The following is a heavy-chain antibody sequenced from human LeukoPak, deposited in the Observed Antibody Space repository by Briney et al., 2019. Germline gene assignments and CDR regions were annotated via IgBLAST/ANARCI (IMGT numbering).Heavy chain of an antibody. CDR2: IYHNGNT. CDR3: ARAYHSSWYLNWFDP. CDR1: GGSISSSSYY. V-gene: IGHV4-39*07. J-gene: IGHJ5*02. D-gene: IGHD6-13*01. Sequence: SETLSLTCTVSGGSISSSSYYWGWIRQPPRKGLEWIGSIYHNGNTYYNPSLKSRVTISVDTSKNEFSLKLSSVTAADTAVYYCARAYHSSWYLNWFDPWGQGTLVTVSS.